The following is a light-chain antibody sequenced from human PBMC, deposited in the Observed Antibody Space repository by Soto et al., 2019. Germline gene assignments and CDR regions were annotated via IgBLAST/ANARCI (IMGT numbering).Light chain of an antibody. Sequence: LTQPPSASGSPGQSVTISCTGTKNDIGVYDFVSWYQHHPGKAPRLIIYEVVQRPSGVPDRFSGSKSGNTASLTVSGLQAADEADYFCKSYAGSNTYVFGSRTKVTVL. CDR3: KSYAGSNTYV. CDR2: EVV. J-gene: IGLJ1*01. CDR1: KNDIGVYDF. V-gene: IGLV2-8*01.